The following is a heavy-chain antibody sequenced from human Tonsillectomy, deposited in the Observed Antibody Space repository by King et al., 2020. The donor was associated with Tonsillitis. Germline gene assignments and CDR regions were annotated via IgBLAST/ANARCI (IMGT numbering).Heavy chain of an antibody. CDR3: ASDVGPGVAAAGTLDP. V-gene: IGHV3-30*04. CDR1: GFTLNNYA. CDR2: ISYDGRTK. J-gene: IGHJ5*02. D-gene: IGHD6-13*01. Sequence: VQLVESGGGVVQPGRSLRLSCAASGFTLNNYAMNWVRQAPGKGLEWVAVISYDGRTKHYGDSVKGRFTISRDNSKNTLYLQMNSLGPEDTAVYYCASDVGPGVAAAGTLDPWGQGTLVTVSS.